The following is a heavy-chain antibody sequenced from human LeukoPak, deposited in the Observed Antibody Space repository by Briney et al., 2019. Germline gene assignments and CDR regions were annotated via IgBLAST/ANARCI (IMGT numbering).Heavy chain of an antibody. D-gene: IGHD3-16*02. CDR3: ARSSYYDYVWGSYRPLDY. J-gene: IGHJ4*02. Sequence: ASVKVSCKASGYTFSDYPIHWLRQAPGQRFEWMGWISAGNIKYSQNFQDRINITRDTSASTVNMELSSLTSADTAVYYCARSSYYDYVWGSYRPLDYWGQGTLVTVSS. V-gene: IGHV1-3*01. CDR2: ISAGNI. CDR1: GYTFSDYP.